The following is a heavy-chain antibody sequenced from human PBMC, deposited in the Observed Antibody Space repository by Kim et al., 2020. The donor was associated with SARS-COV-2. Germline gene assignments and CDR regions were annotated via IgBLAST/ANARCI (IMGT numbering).Heavy chain of an antibody. CDR2: INWNGGST. D-gene: IGHD4-17*01. V-gene: IGHV3-20*01. Sequence: GGSLRLSCAASGFTFDDYGMSWVRQAPGKGLEWVSGINWNGGSTGYADSVKGRFTISRDNAKNSLYLQMNSLRAEDTALYHCARAFAGDYGSDYWGQGTLVTVSS. J-gene: IGHJ4*02. CDR3: ARAFAGDYGSDY. CDR1: GFTFDDYG.